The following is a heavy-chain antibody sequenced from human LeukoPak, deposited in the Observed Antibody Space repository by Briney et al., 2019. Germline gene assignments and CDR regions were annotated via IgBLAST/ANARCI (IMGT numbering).Heavy chain of an antibody. V-gene: IGHV3-23*01. CDR1: GFTFSTFG. Sequence: GGSLRLSCAASGFTFSTFGMSWVRQSPGKGLECVSSISGSGGSTYYADSVKGRFTISRDNSKNTLYLQMNSLRAEDTAVYYCARGRSSSFCLFYWGQGTLVTVSS. CDR2: ISGSGGST. D-gene: IGHD6-13*01. J-gene: IGHJ4*02. CDR3: ARGRSSSFCLFY.